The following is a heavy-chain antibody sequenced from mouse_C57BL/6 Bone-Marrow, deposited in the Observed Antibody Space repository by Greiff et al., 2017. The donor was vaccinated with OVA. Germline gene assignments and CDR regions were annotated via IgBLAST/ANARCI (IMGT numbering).Heavy chain of an antibody. J-gene: IGHJ3*01. V-gene: IGHV5-6*01. CDR2: ISSGGSYT. D-gene: IGHD2-4*01. CDR1: GFTFSSYG. CDR3: ARRKRLRRGPWFAY. Sequence: EVHLVESGGDLVKPGGSLKLSCAASGFTFSSYGMSWVRQTPDKRLEWVATISSGGSYTYYPDSVKGRFTISRDNAKNTLYLQMSSLKSEDTAMYYCARRKRLRRGPWFAYWGQGTLVTVSA.